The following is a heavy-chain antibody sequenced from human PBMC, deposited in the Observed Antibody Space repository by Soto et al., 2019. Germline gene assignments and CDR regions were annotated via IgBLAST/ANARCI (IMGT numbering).Heavy chain of an antibody. Sequence: QVQLLESGGGVAQSGRSLSLSCTASGFTFSRFVMHWVRQAPGKGLDWVAMISQDGSNKNYADSVKGRFTISRDNSRDTLYLEMHSLRPEDTAKYYCARDVMTSVTEDYWGQGPLFTVSS. CDR3: ARDVMTSVTEDY. CDR1: GFTFSRFV. J-gene: IGHJ4*02. CDR2: ISQDGSNK. V-gene: IGHV3-30-3*01. D-gene: IGHD4-17*01.